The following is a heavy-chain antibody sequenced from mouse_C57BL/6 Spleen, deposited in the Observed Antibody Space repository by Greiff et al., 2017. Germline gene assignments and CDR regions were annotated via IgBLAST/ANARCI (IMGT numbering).Heavy chain of an antibody. D-gene: IGHD3-2*02. CDR3: TREGSGHYYAMDY. J-gene: IGHJ4*01. V-gene: IGHV5-9-1*02. CDR2: ISSGGDYI. Sequence: EVQVVESGEGLVKPGGSLKLSCAASGFTFSSYAMSWVRQTPEKRLEWVAYISSGGDYIYYADTVKGRFTISRDNARNTLYLQMSSLKSEDTAMYYCTREGSGHYYAMDYWGQGTSVTVSS. CDR1: GFTFSSYA.